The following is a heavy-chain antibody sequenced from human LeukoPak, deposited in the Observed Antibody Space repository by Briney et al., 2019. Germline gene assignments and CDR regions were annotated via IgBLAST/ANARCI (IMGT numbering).Heavy chain of an antibody. Sequence: TSETLSLTCAVSGGSISSSNWWSWVRQRPGKGLEWIGETYHCGSTNYNPSLKRRVTISVDTPKNQFSLRLSSVTAADTAVYYCARSTIEMSTILSYWGPGTLVTVSS. CDR3: ARSTIEMSTILSY. D-gene: IGHD5-24*01. V-gene: IGHV4-4*02. CDR1: GGSISSSNW. CDR2: TYHCGST. J-gene: IGHJ4*02.